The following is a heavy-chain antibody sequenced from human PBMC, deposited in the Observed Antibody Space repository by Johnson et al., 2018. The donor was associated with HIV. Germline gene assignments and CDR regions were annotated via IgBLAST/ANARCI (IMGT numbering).Heavy chain of an antibody. CDR3: AKEKDYGAFDI. D-gene: IGHD3-16*01. CDR2: ISYDGNNK. V-gene: IGHV3-30*18. CDR1: GFTFNSYG. J-gene: IGHJ3*02. Sequence: QMQLVESGGGVVQPGRSLRLFCAASGFTFNSYGMHWVRQAPGKGLEWVAVISYDGNNKYYADSVKGRFTISRDNSKSTLYLQMNSLRAEDTAMYYCAKEKDYGAFDILGQGTMVTVSS.